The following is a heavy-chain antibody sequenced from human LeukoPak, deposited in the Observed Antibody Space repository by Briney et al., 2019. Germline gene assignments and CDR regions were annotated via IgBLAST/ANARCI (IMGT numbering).Heavy chain of an antibody. CDR2: VSGGASST. V-gene: IGHV3-23*01. Sequence: GGSLRLSCAASGLSISLYAMSWVRQAPGKGLEWVSDVSGGASSTLYADSVKGRFTISRDSSKNTLYLQMNSLRAEDTAVYYCAKLFGSSSWYNTFYYYGMDVWGQGTTVTVSS. CDR1: GLSISLYA. CDR3: AKLFGSSSWYNTFYYYGMDV. D-gene: IGHD6-13*01. J-gene: IGHJ6*02.